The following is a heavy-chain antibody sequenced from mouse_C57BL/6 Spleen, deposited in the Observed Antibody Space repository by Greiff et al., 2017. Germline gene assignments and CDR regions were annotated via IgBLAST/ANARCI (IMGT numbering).Heavy chain of an antibody. V-gene: IGHV5-4*03. D-gene: IGHD2-1*01. Sequence: EVMLVESGGGLVKPGGSLKLSCAASGFTFRSYAMSWVRQTPEKRLEWVATISDGGSSTYYPDNVKGRFTISRDNAKNNLYLQMSHLKSEDTAMYYCARVYGNYVYYAMDYWGQRTSVTVSS. CDR2: ISDGGSST. CDR1: GFTFRSYA. J-gene: IGHJ4*01. CDR3: ARVYGNYVYYAMDY.